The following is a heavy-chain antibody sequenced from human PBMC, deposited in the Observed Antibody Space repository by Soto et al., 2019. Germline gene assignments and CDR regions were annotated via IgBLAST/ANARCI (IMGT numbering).Heavy chain of an antibody. CDR2: ISSSSSYI. CDR3: ARVLSGEAAAGTEDWFDP. J-gene: IGHJ5*02. Sequence: EVQLVESRGGLVKPGGSLRLSCAASGFTFSSYSMNWVRQAPGKGLEWVSSISSSSSYIYYADSVKGRFTISRDNAKNSLYLQMNSLRAEDTAVYYCARVLSGEAAAGTEDWFDPWGQGTLVTVSS. D-gene: IGHD6-13*01. V-gene: IGHV3-21*01. CDR1: GFTFSSYS.